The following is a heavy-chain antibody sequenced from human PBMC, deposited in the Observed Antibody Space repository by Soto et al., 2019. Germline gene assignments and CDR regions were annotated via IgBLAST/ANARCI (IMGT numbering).Heavy chain of an antibody. V-gene: IGHV3-9*01. CDR1: GFTFDDYA. Sequence: EVQLVESGGGLVQPGRSLRLSCAASGFTFDDYAMHWVRQAPGKGLEWVSTISCNSGSVGYAGSVKGRFTISRDNAKNSLYLQMNSLRAEATALYYWARGTAAGPLYNWFDPWGQGTLVTVSS. CDR3: ARGTAAGPLYNWFDP. D-gene: IGHD6-13*01. J-gene: IGHJ5*02. CDR2: ISCNSGSV.